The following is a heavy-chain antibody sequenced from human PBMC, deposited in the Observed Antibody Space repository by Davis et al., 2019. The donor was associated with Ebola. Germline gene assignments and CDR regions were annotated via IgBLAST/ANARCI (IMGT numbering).Heavy chain of an antibody. Sequence: ASVKVSCKTSGYTFNRYGITWVRQAPGQGLEWMGWISAYNGNTNYAQKLQDRVTMTTDTSTSTAYMELRSLRSDDTAVYYCARVSIVAPYNFDSWGQGTLVTVSS. D-gene: IGHD1-26*01. CDR1: GYTFNRYG. CDR3: ARVSIVAPYNFDS. V-gene: IGHV1-18*01. J-gene: IGHJ4*02. CDR2: ISAYNGNT.